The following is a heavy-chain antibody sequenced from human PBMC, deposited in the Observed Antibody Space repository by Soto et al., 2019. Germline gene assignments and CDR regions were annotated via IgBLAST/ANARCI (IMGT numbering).Heavy chain of an antibody. CDR2: ISAHNGNT. J-gene: IGHJ4*02. CDR1: GYGFTTYG. V-gene: IGHV1-18*01. Sequence: QVHLVQSGAEVKKPGASVKVSCKGSGYGFTTYGITWVRQAPGQGLEWMAWISAHNGNTNYAQKLQGRVTVTRDTSTSTAYMELRSLRSDDTAVYYVARGRYGDYWGQGALVTVSS. CDR3: ARGRYGDY. D-gene: IGHD1-1*01.